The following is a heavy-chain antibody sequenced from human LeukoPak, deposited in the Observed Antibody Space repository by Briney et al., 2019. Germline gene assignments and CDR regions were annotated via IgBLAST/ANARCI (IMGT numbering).Heavy chain of an antibody. CDR2: INPNSGGT. V-gene: IGHV1-2*02. D-gene: IGHD6-13*01. CDR3: ARGGIAAAGTPYDY. J-gene: IGHJ4*02. Sequence: ASVKVSCKTSGYTFTGYYMHWVRQAPGQGLEWMGWINPNSGGTNYAQKFQGRVTVTRDTSISTAYMELSRLRSDDTAVYYCARGGIAAAGTPYDYWGQGTLVTVSS. CDR1: GYTFTGYY.